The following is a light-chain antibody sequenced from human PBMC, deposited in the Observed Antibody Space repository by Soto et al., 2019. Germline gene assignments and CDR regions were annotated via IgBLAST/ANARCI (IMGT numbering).Light chain of an antibody. V-gene: IGKV3-20*01. J-gene: IGKJ5*01. CDR2: GVS. CDR3: QQYGNSPIT. Sequence: EIVLTQSPGTLSLSPGESATLSCRASHIVSSNFLAWYQQKPGQAPRLLIYGVSSRASGIPVRFTGSGSGTDFTLSINRLEPEDFAVYYCQQYGNSPITFGQGTRLESK. CDR1: HIVSSNF.